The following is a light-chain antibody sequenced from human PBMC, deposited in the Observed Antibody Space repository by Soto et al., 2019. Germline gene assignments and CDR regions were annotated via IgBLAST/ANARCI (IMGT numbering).Light chain of an antibody. CDR1: QGISNY. CDR3: QKYNSAPPT. V-gene: IGKV1-27*01. CDR2: AAS. J-gene: IGKJ1*01. Sequence: DIQMTQSPSSLSASVGDRVTITCRARQGISNYLAWYQQKPGKVPKLLVYAASTLQSGVPSRFRGSGSGTDFTLTISSLQPEEVATYYCQKYNSAPPTFGQGTKVEIK.